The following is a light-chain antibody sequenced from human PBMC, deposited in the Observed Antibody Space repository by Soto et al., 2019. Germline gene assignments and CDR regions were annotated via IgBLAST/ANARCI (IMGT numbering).Light chain of an antibody. Sequence: DIQMTQSPSSLSASVGDRVTISCRASQSIRTNLNWYQQKPGKAPSLLIYAASSLKNGVPSRFSGRGSGTDFTLTVSSLQSEDFAVYYCQQYYNWPPLTFGLGTKVEIK. CDR2: AAS. J-gene: IGKJ1*01. CDR1: QSIRTN. V-gene: IGKV1-39*01. CDR3: QQYYNWPPLT.